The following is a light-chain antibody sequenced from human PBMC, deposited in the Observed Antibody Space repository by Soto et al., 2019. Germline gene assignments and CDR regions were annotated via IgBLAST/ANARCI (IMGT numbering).Light chain of an antibody. CDR1: SYNVGKNL. V-gene: IGLV1-47*01. Sequence: QSVLTQPPSASGTPGQRVTISCSGGSYNVGKNLVYWYQQRPGTAPKLIIFKNNQRPSGVPDRFSGSKSGTSASLAITGLQAEDEADYYCQSYDSSRSPLYVFGTGTKVTVL. CDR2: KNN. CDR3: QSYDSSRSPLYV. J-gene: IGLJ1*01.